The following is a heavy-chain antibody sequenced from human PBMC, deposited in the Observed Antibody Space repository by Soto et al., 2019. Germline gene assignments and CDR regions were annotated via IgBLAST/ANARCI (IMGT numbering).Heavy chain of an antibody. CDR3: ARDSSSSSHNWFDP. Sequence: SVKVSCKASGGTFSSYAISWVRQAPGQGLEWMGGIIPIFGTAHYAQTFQGRVTITADESTSTAYMELSSLRSEDTAVYYCARDSSSSSHNWFDPWGQGTLVTVSS. J-gene: IGHJ5*02. V-gene: IGHV1-69*13. CDR1: GGTFSSYA. D-gene: IGHD2-2*01. CDR2: IIPIFGTA.